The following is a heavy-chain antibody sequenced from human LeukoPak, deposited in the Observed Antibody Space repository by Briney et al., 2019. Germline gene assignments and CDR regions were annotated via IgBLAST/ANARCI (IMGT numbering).Heavy chain of an antibody. D-gene: IGHD1-14*01. CDR1: GGSVSSGGYY. CDR2: IDESGST. J-gene: IGHJ5*02. CDR3: ARDHAEGWFDP. V-gene: IGHV4-61*08. Sequence: PSETLSLTCTVSGGSVSSGGYYWSWIRQPPGRGREWIGYIDESGSTTYHPSLQSRATNSAHTPQNQFSLKLSSETAADTAVYYCARDHAEGWFDPWGQGTLVTVSS.